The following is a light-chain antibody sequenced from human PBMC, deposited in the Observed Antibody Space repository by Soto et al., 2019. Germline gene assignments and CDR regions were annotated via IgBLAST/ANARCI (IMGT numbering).Light chain of an antibody. CDR1: QSVTNS. V-gene: IGKV1-39*01. J-gene: IGKJ1*01. CDR3: QQSYSTPRT. CDR2: SAS. Sequence: DLEMTQSPSSLSASVGDRVTITCRASQSVTNSLNWYQKKPGKAPNLLIHSASTLHSGVPSRFSGSGYGKEFTLTVLSLQPEDFATYYCQQSYSTPRTFGQGTNVEIE.